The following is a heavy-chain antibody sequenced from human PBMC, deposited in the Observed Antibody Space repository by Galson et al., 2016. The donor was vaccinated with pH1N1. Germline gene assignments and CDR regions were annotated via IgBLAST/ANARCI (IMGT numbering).Heavy chain of an antibody. J-gene: IGHJ3*01. CDR1: GFTFSNYW. CDR3: ARAIAAADSA. CDR2: IKQDGSEK. D-gene: IGHD6-13*01. V-gene: IGHV3-7*01. Sequence: SLRLSCAGSGFTFSNYWMTWVRQAPGKGLEWVANIKQDGSEKFYVASVKGRFTISRDNAKNSLYLQMNSLRAEETAVYYCARAIAAADSAWGEGTRVTVAS.